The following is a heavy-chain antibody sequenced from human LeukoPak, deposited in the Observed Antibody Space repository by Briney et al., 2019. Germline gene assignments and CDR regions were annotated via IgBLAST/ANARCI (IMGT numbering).Heavy chain of an antibody. J-gene: IGHJ4*02. V-gene: IGHV5-51*01. CDR2: IFPGDSEA. D-gene: IGHD3-10*01. CDR1: GYSFDAYW. CDR3: ARGGSYGLN. Sequence: GESLQISCKGSGYSFDAYWIAWVRQMPGQGLEWMGIIFPGDSEARYSPSFQGQVTMSVDTSITTASLQWSSLKASDTAKYYCARGGSYGLNWGQGTQVTVSS.